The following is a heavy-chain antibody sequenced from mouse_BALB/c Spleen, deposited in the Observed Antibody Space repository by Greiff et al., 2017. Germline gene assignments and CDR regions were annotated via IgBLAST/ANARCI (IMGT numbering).Heavy chain of an antibody. J-gene: IGHJ4*01. D-gene: IGHD1-1*01. Sequence: QVQLQQSGPGLVQPSQSLSITCTVSGFSLTSYGVHWVRQSPGKGLEWLGVIWSGGSTDYNAAFISRLSISKDNSKSQVFFKMNSLQADDTAIYYCVRRPYGRAMDYWGQGTSVTVSS. CDR2: IWSGGST. V-gene: IGHV2-2-2*01. CDR3: VRRPYGRAMDY. CDR1: GFSLTSYG.